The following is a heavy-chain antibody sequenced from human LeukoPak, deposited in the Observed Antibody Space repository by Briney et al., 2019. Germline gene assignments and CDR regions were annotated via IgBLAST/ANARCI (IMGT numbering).Heavy chain of an antibody. V-gene: IGHV4-59*11. CDR2: IHYSGTT. D-gene: IGHD3-22*01. CDR1: ADSISSRY. Sequence: SETLSLTCTVSADSISSRYCSWIRQPPGKGQEWIGYIHYSGTTNYNPSLKSRVTISVDTSKKQFSLKLKSVTAADTAVYYCANLHYVSSGSNFDYWGQGTLVTVSS. CDR3: ANLHYVSSGSNFDY. J-gene: IGHJ4*02.